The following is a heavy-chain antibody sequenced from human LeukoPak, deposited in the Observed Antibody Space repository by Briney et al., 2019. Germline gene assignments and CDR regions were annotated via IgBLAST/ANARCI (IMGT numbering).Heavy chain of an antibody. J-gene: IGHJ4*02. Sequence: PSETPSLTCTVSGGSISSYYWSWIRQPPGKGLEWIGYIYYSRSTNYNPSLKSRVTISVDTSKNQFSLKLSSVTAADTAVYYCARYSTAATYYFDYWGQGTLVTVSS. CDR3: ARYSTAATYYFDY. V-gene: IGHV4-59*01. CDR2: IYYSRST. CDR1: GGSISSYY. D-gene: IGHD6-13*01.